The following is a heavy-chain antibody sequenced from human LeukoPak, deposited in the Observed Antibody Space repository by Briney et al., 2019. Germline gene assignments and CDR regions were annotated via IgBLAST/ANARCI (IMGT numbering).Heavy chain of an antibody. J-gene: IGHJ4*02. Sequence: GGSLRLSCAASGFTFSSSAMSWVRRAPGKGLEWVSGISGSGGGTYYADSVKGRFIISRDNSKNTLYLQMNSLRAEDTAAYYCAKAGSIRFDYWGQGTLVTVSS. V-gene: IGHV3-23*01. D-gene: IGHD1-26*01. CDR2: ISGSGGGT. CDR1: GFTFSSSA. CDR3: AKAGSIRFDY.